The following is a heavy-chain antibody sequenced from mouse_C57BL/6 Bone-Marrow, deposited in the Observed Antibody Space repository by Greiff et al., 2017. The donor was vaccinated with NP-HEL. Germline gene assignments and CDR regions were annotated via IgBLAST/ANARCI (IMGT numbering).Heavy chain of an antibody. Sequence: EVMLVESGGRLVQSGRSLRLSCATSGFTFSDFYMEWVRQAPGKGLEWIAASRNKANDYTTEYCASVKGRFIVSRDTSQSILYLQLNALRAEDTAIYYCAREGGGSGWYFDVWGTGTTVTVSS. D-gene: IGHD1-1*01. CDR3: AREGGGSGWYFDV. J-gene: IGHJ1*03. CDR1: GFTFSDFY. CDR2: SRNKANDYTT. V-gene: IGHV7-1*01.